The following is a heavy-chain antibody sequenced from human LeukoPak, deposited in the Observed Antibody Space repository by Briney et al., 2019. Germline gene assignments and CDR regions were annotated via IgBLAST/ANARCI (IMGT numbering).Heavy chain of an antibody. CDR3: AKGKKITVAGLFDC. CDR1: GFTFDDYA. D-gene: IGHD6-19*01. Sequence: GRSLRLSCAASGFTFDDYAMHWVRHVPGKGLEWVSGISWNSGSIGYADSVKGRFTISRDNAKNSLYLHMNSLSAEDTALYYCAKGKKITVAGLFDCWGQGTLVTVSS. V-gene: IGHV3-9*01. J-gene: IGHJ4*02. CDR2: ISWNSGSI.